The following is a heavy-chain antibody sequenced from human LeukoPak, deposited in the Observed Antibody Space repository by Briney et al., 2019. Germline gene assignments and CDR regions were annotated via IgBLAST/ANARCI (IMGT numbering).Heavy chain of an antibody. CDR1: GGSISSSDYY. Sequence: SSETLSLTCTVSGGSISSSDYYWGWIRQPPGKGLEWIGSIYYSGNTNYNPSLKSRVTISVDKSKNQFSLKLSSVTAADTAVYYCAREYGDYEGGRGTDYWGQGTLVTVSS. CDR2: IYYSGNT. D-gene: IGHD4-17*01. V-gene: IGHV4-39*07. CDR3: AREYGDYEGGRGTDY. J-gene: IGHJ4*02.